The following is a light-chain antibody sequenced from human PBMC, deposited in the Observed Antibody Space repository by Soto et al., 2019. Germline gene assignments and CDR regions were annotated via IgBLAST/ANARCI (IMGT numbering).Light chain of an antibody. J-gene: IGKJ1*01. CDR2: EAS. CDR1: QDIHNW. Sequence: DIQVTQSPSTLSASVGDRVTITCRASQDIHNWLAWYQQKVGKVPKLLIYEASSLPTGVPSRFSGSGSGTEFSLSISSLQPDDVATYYCQQYYGFSRTFGQGTKVEI. CDR3: QQYYGFSRT. V-gene: IGKV1-5*01.